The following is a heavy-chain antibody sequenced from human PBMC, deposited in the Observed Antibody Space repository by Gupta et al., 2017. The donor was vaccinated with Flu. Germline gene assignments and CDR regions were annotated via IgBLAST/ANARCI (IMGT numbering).Heavy chain of an antibody. CDR3: ARDRVIVATIRGYYFDY. J-gene: IGHJ4*02. Sequence: GKGLEWVAVIWYDGSNKYYADSVKGRFTISRDNSKNTLYLQMNSLRAEDTAVYYCARDRVIVATIRGYYFDYWGQGTLVTVSS. D-gene: IGHD5-12*01. V-gene: IGHV3-33*01. CDR2: IWYDGSNK.